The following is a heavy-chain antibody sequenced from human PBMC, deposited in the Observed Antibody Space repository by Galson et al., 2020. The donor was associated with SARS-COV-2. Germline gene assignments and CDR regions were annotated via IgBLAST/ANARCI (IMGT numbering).Heavy chain of an antibody. CDR1: GFTFSSYG. D-gene: IGHD3-10*01. J-gene: IGHJ6*02. CDR2: LWYDGSNN. V-gene: IGHV3-33*01. Sequence: TGGSLRLSCAASGFTFSSYGMHWVRQAPGKGLEWVAVLWYDGSNNYYADSVPDRFTISRDNSKNTLYLQMNSRRAEDTAVYYCARDPGYGSGSYQYSYPVYYYYYGMDVWGQGTTVTVSS. CDR3: ARDPGYGSGSYQYSYPVYYYYYGMDV.